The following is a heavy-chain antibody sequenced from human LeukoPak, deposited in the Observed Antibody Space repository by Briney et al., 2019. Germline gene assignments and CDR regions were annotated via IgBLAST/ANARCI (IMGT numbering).Heavy chain of an antibody. CDR1: GFSFNTYA. D-gene: IGHD1-14*01. V-gene: IGHV3-30-3*02. CDR3: AKTGFQWGEYFYYMDV. CDR2: ISYDGSNK. J-gene: IGHJ6*03. Sequence: PGRSLRLSCAASGFSFNTYAMHWVRQAPGKGLAWVAVISYDGSNKYFADSVKGRFTISRDNSRDTLYFQMNSLIYEDTAVYYCAKTGFQWGEYFYYMDVWGKGTTVTVSS.